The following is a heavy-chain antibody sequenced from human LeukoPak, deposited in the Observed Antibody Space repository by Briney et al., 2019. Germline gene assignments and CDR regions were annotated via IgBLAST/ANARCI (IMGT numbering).Heavy chain of an antibody. D-gene: IGHD5-12*01. J-gene: IGHJ6*02. CDR1: GFTFDDYA. CDR2: ISGDGGST. Sequence: GGSLRLSCAASGFTFDDYAMHWVRQAPGKGLEWVSLISGDGGSTYYADSVKGRFTISRDNSKNSLYLQMNSLRTEETALYYCAKVGRGYSGYDSASKYYYYYGMDVWGQGTTVTVSS. CDR3: AKVGRGYSGYDSASKYYYYYGMDV. V-gene: IGHV3-43*02.